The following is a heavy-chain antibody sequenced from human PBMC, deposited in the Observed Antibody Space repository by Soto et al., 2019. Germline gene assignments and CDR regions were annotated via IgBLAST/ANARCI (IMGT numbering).Heavy chain of an antibody. Sequence: QVQVVESGGGVVQPGWSLRLSCAASGFTIRNYFMHWVRQAPGKGLEWVAVISYDGSNKYYADSVKGRFTISRDNSNNTLSLQMHSLRAEDTALYSCARGDPYYGMDVWGQGTTVTVSS. V-gene: IGHV3-30-3*01. CDR3: ARGDPYYGMDV. J-gene: IGHJ6*02. CDR2: ISYDGSNK. D-gene: IGHD2-21*01. CDR1: GFTIRNYF.